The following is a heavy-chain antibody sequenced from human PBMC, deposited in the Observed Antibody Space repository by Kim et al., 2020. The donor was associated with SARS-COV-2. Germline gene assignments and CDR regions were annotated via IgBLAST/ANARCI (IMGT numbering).Heavy chain of an antibody. CDR1: GGSISSSSYY. Sequence: SETLSLTCTVSGGSISSSSYYWGWIRQPPGKGLEWIGSIYYSGSTYYNPSLKSRVTISVDTSKNQFSLKLSPVTAADTAVYYCARHLGYCSGGSCYSFYYYYYGMDVWGQGTTVTVSS. V-gene: IGHV4-39*01. CDR2: IYYSGST. D-gene: IGHD2-15*01. CDR3: ARHLGYCSGGSCYSFYYYYYGMDV. J-gene: IGHJ6*02.